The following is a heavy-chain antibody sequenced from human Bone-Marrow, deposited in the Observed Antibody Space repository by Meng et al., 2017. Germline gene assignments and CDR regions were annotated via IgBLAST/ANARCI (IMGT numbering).Heavy chain of an antibody. J-gene: IGHJ4*02. Sequence: QVQRRYEGQGLGKPLETLSLACTVSIGYINSYCWSWIRQPPVKGPEWIEYISYRGSTNYNPSLKSRVTIAVDTSKNQFSLKLSSVAAADTAVYYCAIAIATRPDVFDYWGQGTLVTVSS. D-gene: IGHD6-6*01. CDR3: AIAIATRPDVFDY. CDR1: IGYINSYC. V-gene: IGHV4-59*01. CDR2: ISYRGST.